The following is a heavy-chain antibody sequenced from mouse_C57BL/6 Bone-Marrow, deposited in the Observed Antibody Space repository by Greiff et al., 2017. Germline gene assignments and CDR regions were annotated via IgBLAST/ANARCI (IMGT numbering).Heavy chain of an antibody. CDR2: IDPSDSYT. Sequence: QVQLQQPGAELVMPGASVKLSCKASGYTFTSYWMHWVKQRPGQGLEWIGEIDPSDSYTNYNQKFKGKSTLTVDKSSSTAYMQLSSLTSEDAAIFGVLRRLSWFAYWGQGTLVTVSA. V-gene: IGHV1-69*01. CDR3: LRRLSWFAY. D-gene: IGHD1-1*01. CDR1: GYTFTSYW. J-gene: IGHJ3*01.